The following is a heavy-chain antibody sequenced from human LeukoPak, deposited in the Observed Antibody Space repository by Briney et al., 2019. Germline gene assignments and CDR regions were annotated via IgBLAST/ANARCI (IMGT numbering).Heavy chain of an antibody. CDR3: AKDGGYCSSTSCYRPSYYGMDV. J-gene: IGHJ6*02. CDR2: ISWNSGSI. Sequence: GGSLRLSCAASGFTFSSYAMSRVRQAPGKGLEWVSGISWNSGSIGYADSVKGRFTISRDNAKNSLYLQMNSLRAEDTALYYCAKDGGYCSSTSCYRPSYYGMDVWGQGTTVTVSS. CDR1: GFTFSSYA. D-gene: IGHD2-2*01. V-gene: IGHV3-9*01.